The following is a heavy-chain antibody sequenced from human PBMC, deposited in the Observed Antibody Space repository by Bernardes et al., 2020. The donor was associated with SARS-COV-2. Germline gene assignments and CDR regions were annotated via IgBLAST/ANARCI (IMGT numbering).Heavy chain of an antibody. V-gene: IGHV4-38-2*02. CDR2: IYHSGST. CDR1: GYSISSGYY. D-gene: IGHD2-2*01. J-gene: IGHJ6*02. Sequence: SEPLSLTCAVSGYSISSGYYWGWIRQPPGKGLEWIGSIYHSGSTYYNPSLKSRVTISVDTSKNQFSLKLSSVTAADTAVYYCARDCSSTSCYAGMGWVDGMNVWGQGTTVTVSS. CDR3: ARDCSSTSCYAGMGWVDGMNV.